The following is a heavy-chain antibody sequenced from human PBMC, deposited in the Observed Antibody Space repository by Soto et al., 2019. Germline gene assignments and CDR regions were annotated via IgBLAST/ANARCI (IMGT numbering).Heavy chain of an antibody. CDR1: GATLSHYG. Sequence: QVQLVQSGAEVKKPRSSVKVSCKASGATLSHYGGSWVRQVPGKGLEWMGGTTAILWTSDYAQKFQGRMTITSGEYMATSYMEMDSLTSDDSAVYYCAAGDSSDTWDHWGQGTLVTVSS. CDR3: AAGDSSDTWDH. J-gene: IGHJ4*02. D-gene: IGHD6-19*01. CDR2: TTAILWTS. V-gene: IGHV1-69*01.